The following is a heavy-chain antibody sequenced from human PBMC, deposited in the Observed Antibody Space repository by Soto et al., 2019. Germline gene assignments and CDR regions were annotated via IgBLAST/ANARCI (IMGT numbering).Heavy chain of an antibody. J-gene: IGHJ4*02. D-gene: IGHD3-22*01. CDR3: ARDLYYYASSGFNY. CDR1: GGSISSGGYS. Sequence: SETLSLTCAVSGGSISSGGYSWSWLRQPPGKGLEWIGYIFHSGSTYYNPSLKSRVTISVDGSKNHFSLELSSVTAADTAVYYCARDLYYYASSGFNYWGQGTLVTVSS. CDR2: IFHSGST. V-gene: IGHV4-30-2*01.